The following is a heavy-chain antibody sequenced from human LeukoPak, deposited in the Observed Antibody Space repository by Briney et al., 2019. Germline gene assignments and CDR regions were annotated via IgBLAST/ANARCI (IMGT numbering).Heavy chain of an antibody. CDR1: GYTFTSYG. D-gene: IGHD6-13*01. Sequence: ASVKVSCKASGYTFTSYGISWVRQAPGQGLEWMGWISAYNGNTNYAQKLQGRVTMTTDTSTSTAYMELRSLRSDDTAVYYCARDPPGSSSWSEDYWGQGTLVTVSS. CDR3: ARDPPGSSSWSEDY. J-gene: IGHJ4*02. CDR2: ISAYNGNT. V-gene: IGHV1-18*01.